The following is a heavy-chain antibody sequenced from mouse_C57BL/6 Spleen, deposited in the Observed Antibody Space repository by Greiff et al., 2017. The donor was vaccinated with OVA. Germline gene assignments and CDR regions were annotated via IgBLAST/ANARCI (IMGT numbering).Heavy chain of an antibody. CDR1: GYAFSSYW. CDR2: IYPGDGDT. CDR3: ARSIVATGDYAMDY. D-gene: IGHD1-1*01. V-gene: IGHV1-80*01. J-gene: IGHJ4*01. Sequence: QVQLKQSGAELVKPGASVKISCKASGYAFSSYWMNWVKQRPGKGLEWIGQIYPGDGDTNYNGKFKGKATLTADKSSSTAYMQLSSLTSEDSAVYFCARSIVATGDYAMDYWGQGTSVTVSS.